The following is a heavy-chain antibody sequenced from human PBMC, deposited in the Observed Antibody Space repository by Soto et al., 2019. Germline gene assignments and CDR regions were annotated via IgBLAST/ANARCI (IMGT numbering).Heavy chain of an antibody. D-gene: IGHD3-10*01. Sequence: QVQLVESGGGVVQPGRSLRLSCAASGFTFSSYAMHWVRQATGEGLEWVAVISYDGSNKYYADSVKGRFTISRDNSKNTLYLQMNSLRAEDTAVYYCARRTLPKPPSDFDYWGQGTLVTVSS. J-gene: IGHJ4*02. CDR2: ISYDGSNK. CDR1: GFTFSSYA. V-gene: IGHV3-30-3*01. CDR3: ARRTLPKPPSDFDY.